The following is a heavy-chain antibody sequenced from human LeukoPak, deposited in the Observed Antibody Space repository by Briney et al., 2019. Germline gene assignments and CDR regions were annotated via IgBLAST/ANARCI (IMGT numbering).Heavy chain of an antibody. Sequence: GGSLRLSCAASGFTFSSYAMHWVRQAPGKGLEWVAVISYDGSNKYYADSVKGRFTISRDNSKNTLYLQMNSLRAEDTAVYYCATYLIDFYYYYYYMDVWGKGTTVTVSS. CDR3: ATYLIDFYYYYYYMDV. J-gene: IGHJ6*03. CDR2: ISYDGSNK. D-gene: IGHD3-16*02. V-gene: IGHV3-30-3*01. CDR1: GFTFSSYA.